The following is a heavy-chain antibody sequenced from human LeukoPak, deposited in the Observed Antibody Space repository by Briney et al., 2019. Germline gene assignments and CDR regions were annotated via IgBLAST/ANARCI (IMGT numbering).Heavy chain of an antibody. D-gene: IGHD2-15*01. J-gene: IGHJ4*02. CDR3: ARKYCSGGSCLRAPFDY. CDR1: GGTFSSYA. CDR2: IIPILGIA. V-gene: IGHV1-69*04. Sequence: ASVKVSCKASGGTFSSYAISWVRQAPGQGLEWMGRIIPILGIANYAQKFQGRVTITADKSTSTAYMELSSLRSEDTAVYYCARKYCSGGSCLRAPFDYWGQGTLVTVSS.